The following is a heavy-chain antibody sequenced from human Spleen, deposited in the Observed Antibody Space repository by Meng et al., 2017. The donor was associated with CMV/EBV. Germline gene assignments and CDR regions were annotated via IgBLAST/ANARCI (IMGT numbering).Heavy chain of an antibody. CDR2: ISSSGRTI. Sequence: GESLKISCAASGFTFSHYSMNWVRQAPGQGLEWVSSISSSGRTIYYADSVKGRFTISRDNAKNSLFLQMNSLRAEDTAVYYCSRDGKLPAAYYYYSMDVWGQGTTVTVSS. D-gene: IGHD6-13*01. J-gene: IGHJ6*02. CDR3: SRDGKLPAAYYYYSMDV. CDR1: GFTFSHYS. V-gene: IGHV3-48*04.